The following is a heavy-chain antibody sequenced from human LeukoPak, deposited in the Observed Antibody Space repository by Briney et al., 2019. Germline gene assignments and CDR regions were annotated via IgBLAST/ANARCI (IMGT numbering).Heavy chain of an antibody. D-gene: IGHD2-15*01. CDR3: ARGPSCSSVSCYTAGLFDY. Sequence: GGSLRLSCTASGFTFNIYSMSWVRQAPGKGLEWVSSISSSSSSIYYADSLKGQFTISRDNAKNSLYLQMNNLRAEDTAVYYCARGPSCSSVSCYTAGLFDYWGQGTLVTVSS. J-gene: IGHJ4*02. V-gene: IGHV3-21*01. CDR1: GFTFNIYS. CDR2: ISSSSSSI.